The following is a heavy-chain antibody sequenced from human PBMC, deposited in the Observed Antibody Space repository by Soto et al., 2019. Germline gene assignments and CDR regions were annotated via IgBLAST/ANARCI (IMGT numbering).Heavy chain of an antibody. J-gene: IGHJ5*02. CDR1: GDSVSSNTAS. D-gene: IGHD5-12*01. CDR3: AKGDNLGPKTGYAFDP. CDR2: TYFRSKWYN. Sequence: SQTLSLTCAISGDSVSSNTASWNWIRQSPSRGLEWLGRTYFRSKWYNDYAVSVKSRIIINPDTSNNQFSLQLNSVNPEDTAVYFGAKGDNLGPKTGYAFDPWGQGIMVTVS. V-gene: IGHV6-1*01.